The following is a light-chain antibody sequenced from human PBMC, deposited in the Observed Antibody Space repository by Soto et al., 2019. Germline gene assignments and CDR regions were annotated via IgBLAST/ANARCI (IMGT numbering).Light chain of an antibody. CDR2: GAS. CDR3: QQYGSSSWT. Sequence: EIVLTQSPGTLSLSPGQRATLSCRASESISRDYLAWYQQRLGQAPRLLIYGASSGATGIPDRFSGSGSGTDFTLTISRLEPEDFAVYYCQQYGSSSWTFGQGTKVDI. CDR1: ESISRDY. J-gene: IGKJ1*01. V-gene: IGKV3-20*01.